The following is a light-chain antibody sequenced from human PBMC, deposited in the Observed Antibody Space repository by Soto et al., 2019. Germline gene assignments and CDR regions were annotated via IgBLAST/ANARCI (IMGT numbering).Light chain of an antibody. V-gene: IGKV1-12*01. CDR1: QGVNNW. Sequence: DIQMTQSPSSVSASVGDRVTITCRASQGVNNWVAWYQLKSGKAPNLLIYGASSLQSGVPSRFSDSGSGTDFTLTISSLQPEDFATYFCQQADSFPLTFGQGTKVEI. J-gene: IGKJ1*01. CDR2: GAS. CDR3: QQADSFPLT.